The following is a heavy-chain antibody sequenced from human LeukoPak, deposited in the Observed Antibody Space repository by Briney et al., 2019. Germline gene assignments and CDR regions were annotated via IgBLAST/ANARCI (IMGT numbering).Heavy chain of an antibody. CDR2: IWYDGSNK. CDR1: GFTFSSYG. Sequence: GGSLRLSCAASGFTFSSYGMHWVRQAPGKGPEWVAVIWYDGSNKYYADSVKGRFTISRDNSKNTLYLQMNSLRAEDTAVYYCARDGGAPDYWGQGTLVTVSS. CDR3: ARDGGAPDY. D-gene: IGHD3-16*01. J-gene: IGHJ4*02. V-gene: IGHV3-33*08.